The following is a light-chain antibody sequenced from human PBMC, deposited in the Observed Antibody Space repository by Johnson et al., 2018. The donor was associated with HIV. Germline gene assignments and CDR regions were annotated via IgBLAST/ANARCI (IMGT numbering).Light chain of an antibody. CDR1: TSNIGNIF. CDR2: DNK. J-gene: IGLJ1*01. CDR3: RTWDSSLSAGV. Sequence: QSVLTQPPSVSAAPGQKVSISCSGNTSNIGNIFVSWYQHLPGTAKILIYDNKKRPSGISDRFSGSKSGTSVTLGITGLQTGDEADYYCRTWDSSLSAGVFGTGTKVTVL. V-gene: IGLV1-51*01.